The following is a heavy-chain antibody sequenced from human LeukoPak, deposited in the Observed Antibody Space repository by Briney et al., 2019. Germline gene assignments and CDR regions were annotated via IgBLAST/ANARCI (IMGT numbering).Heavy chain of an antibody. CDR2: IYYSGST. CDR1: GGSISSSSYY. J-gene: IGHJ4*02. D-gene: IGHD4-23*01. V-gene: IGHV4-39*01. Sequence: SETLSLTCTVSGGSISSSSYYWGWIRQPPGKGLEWIGSIYYSGSTYYNPSLKSRVTISVDTSKNQFSLKLRLVTAADTAVYYCARRWGTVVTGMYYFDYWGQGTLVTVSS. CDR3: ARRWGTVVTGMYYFDY.